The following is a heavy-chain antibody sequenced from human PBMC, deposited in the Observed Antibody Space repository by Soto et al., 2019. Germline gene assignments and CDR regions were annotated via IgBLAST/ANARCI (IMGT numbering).Heavy chain of an antibody. D-gene: IGHD6-19*01. CDR1: GYSFTSYW. J-gene: IGHJ2*01. V-gene: IGHV5-10-1*01. CDR3: ASSRAVAVASYWYFDL. Sequence: EVQLVPSGAEVKKPGESLRISCKGSGYSFTSYWISWVRQMPGKGLEWMGRIDPSDSYTNYSPSFQGHVTISANKSISTAYLQWSSLKASDTAMYYCASSRAVAVASYWYFDLWGRGTLVTVSS. CDR2: IDPSDSYT.